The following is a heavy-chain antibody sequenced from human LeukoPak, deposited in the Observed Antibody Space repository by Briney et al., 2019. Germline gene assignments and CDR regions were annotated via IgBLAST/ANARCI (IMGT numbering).Heavy chain of an antibody. Sequence: PGGSLRLSCAASGSTFSTYWMTWVRQAPGKGLEGVANIEPPGSGTYYVDPVKGRFTISRDNAKHLLYLQMNSPRAEDTALYYCGRFGSEEAVDAWGQGTLVTVSS. CDR3: GRFGSEEAVDA. D-gene: IGHD3-10*01. CDR2: IEPPGSGT. J-gene: IGHJ5*02. V-gene: IGHV3-7*01. CDR1: GSTFSTYW.